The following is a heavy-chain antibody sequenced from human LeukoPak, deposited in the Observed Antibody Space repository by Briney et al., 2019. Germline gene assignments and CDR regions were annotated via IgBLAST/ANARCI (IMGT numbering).Heavy chain of an antibody. J-gene: IGHJ6*03. CDR1: GGSISSGSYY. Sequence: PSETLSLTCTVSGGSISSGSYYWSWIRQPAGKGLEWIGRIYTSGSTNYNPSLKSRVTISVATSKNQFSLKLSSVTAADTAVYYCARAGITMVRGVTGAGYYYMDVWGKGTTVTISS. V-gene: IGHV4-61*02. CDR2: IYTSGST. D-gene: IGHD3-10*01. CDR3: ARAGITMVRGVTGAGYYYMDV.